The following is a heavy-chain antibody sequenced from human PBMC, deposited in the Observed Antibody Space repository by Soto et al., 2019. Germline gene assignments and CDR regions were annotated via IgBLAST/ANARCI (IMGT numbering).Heavy chain of an antibody. CDR3: ARGPAMNSGYRWHWFDS. CDR2: IYYSGST. J-gene: IGHJ5*01. Sequence: SDTLSITGXVSSGPFRRGGYYLNLKSQHPWKCLEWIGYIYYSGSTNYNPSLKSRVTISVDTSKNQFSLNLISVTAADTAVYYCARGPAMNSGYRWHWFDSWGQGSLVTVSS. V-gene: IGHV4-61*08. D-gene: IGHD3-22*01. CDR1: SGPFRRGGYY.